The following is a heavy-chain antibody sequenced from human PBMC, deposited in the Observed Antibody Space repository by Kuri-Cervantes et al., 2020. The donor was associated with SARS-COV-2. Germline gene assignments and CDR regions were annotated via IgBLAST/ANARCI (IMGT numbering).Heavy chain of an antibody. D-gene: IGHD3-16*01. CDR3: ARGAANYYYMDV. Sequence: GESLKISCVASGFTFSNYVIHWVRQAPGKGLGWVAVIWYDGENEYYAGSVKGRFTISRDNPKNTVSLHMNSLRAEDTAMYYCARGAANYYYMDVWGKGTTVTVSS. CDR2: IWYDGENE. J-gene: IGHJ6*03. V-gene: IGHV3-33*08. CDR1: GFTFSNYV.